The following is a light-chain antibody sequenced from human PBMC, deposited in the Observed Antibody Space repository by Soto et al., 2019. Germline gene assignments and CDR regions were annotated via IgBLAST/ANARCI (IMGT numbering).Light chain of an antibody. CDR1: QSVSSSSY. CDR3: QQYGSSLT. Sequence: EIVLTQSPGTLSLSPGERATLSCRASQSVSSSSYLAWYQQKPGQAPRLLIYGASSRATGIPDRFSGSGSGTDSTLTISRLEPEDFAVYCCQQYGSSLTFGGGTKVEIK. J-gene: IGKJ4*01. CDR2: GAS. V-gene: IGKV3-20*01.